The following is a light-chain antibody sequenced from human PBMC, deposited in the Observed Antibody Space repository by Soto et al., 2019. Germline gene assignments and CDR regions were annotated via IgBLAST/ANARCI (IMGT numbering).Light chain of an antibody. CDR3: QQSYSTPPA. V-gene: IGKV1-39*01. CDR2: AAS. CDR1: KSISSY. Sequence: DIQMTQSPSSLSASVGDRVTITCRASKSISSYLNGYQQKPGKAPKLLIYAASSLQSGVPSRFSGSGSGTDFTLTISSLQPEDSATYHCQQSYSTPPAFGQVTKVEIK. J-gene: IGKJ1*01.